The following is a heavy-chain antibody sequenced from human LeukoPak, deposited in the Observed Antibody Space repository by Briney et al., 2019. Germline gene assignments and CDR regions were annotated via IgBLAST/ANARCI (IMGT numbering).Heavy chain of an antibody. J-gene: IGHJ5*02. Sequence: PSETLSLTCAVYGGSFSGYYWSWIRQPPGKGLEWIGYIYYSGSTNYNPSLKSRVTISVDTSKNQFSLKLSSVTAADTAVYYCARQARPITSTNWFDPWGQGTLVTVSS. CDR3: ARQARPITSTNWFDP. CDR2: IYYSGST. V-gene: IGHV4-59*08. D-gene: IGHD2-2*01. CDR1: GGSFSGYY.